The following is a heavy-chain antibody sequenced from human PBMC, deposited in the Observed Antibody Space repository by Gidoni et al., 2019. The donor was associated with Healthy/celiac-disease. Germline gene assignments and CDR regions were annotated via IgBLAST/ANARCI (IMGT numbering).Heavy chain of an antibody. D-gene: IGHD2-8*02. CDR2: TYYRSKWYN. CDR1: GDSVSSNSAA. Sequence: QVQLQQSGPGLVKPSQTLSLTCAISGDSVSSNSAAWNWIRQSPSRGLEWLGRTYYRSKWYNDYAVSVKSRITINPDTSKNQFSLQLNSVTPEDTAVYYCARDRVLEDAGRYYYYMDVWGKGTTVTVSS. V-gene: IGHV6-1*01. CDR3: ARDRVLEDAGRYYYYMDV. J-gene: IGHJ6*03.